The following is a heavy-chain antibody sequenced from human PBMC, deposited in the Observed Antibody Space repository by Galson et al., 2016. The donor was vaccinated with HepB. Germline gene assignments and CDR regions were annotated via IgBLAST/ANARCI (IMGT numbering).Heavy chain of an antibody. CDR2: INGGNGNT. V-gene: IGHV1-3*01. CDR1: GYTFTSRV. D-gene: IGHD1-26*01. CDR3: ARGVTEATFWFDP. J-gene: IGHJ5*02. Sequence: SVKVSCKASGYTFTSRVVHWARQAPRQRLEWMGWINGGNGNTDYSQKFQGRVTFTRDTSASTAYMELSSLTSEDTAVYYRARGVTEATFWFDPWGQGTLVTVSS.